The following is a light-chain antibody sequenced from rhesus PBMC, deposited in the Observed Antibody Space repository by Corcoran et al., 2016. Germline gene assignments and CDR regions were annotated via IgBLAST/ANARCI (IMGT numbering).Light chain of an antibody. CDR3: LHDYTTPFT. CDR2: AAS. CDR1: QGINKE. J-gene: IGKJ3*01. Sequence: DIQMTQSPSSLSASVGDRVTVPCRASQGINKELSWYQQKPGTDPTLLLYAASSLQTGVSSRFSGSGSGTDYTITISSLQPEDVATYYCLHDYTTPFTFGPGTKLDIK. V-gene: IGKV1-94*01.